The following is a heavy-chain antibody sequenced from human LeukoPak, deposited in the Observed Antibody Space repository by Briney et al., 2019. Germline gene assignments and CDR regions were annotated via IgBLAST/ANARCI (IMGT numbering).Heavy chain of an antibody. CDR1: GFTFNNYS. CDR2: ISSSSSYI. D-gene: IGHD3-22*01. CDR3: ARVDSSGYYLSTAFDI. V-gene: IGHV3-21*04. Sequence: PGGSLRLSCAASGFTFNNYSMNWVRQAPGKGLEWVSSISSSSSYIYYADSVKGRFTISRDNAKTSLYLQLNSLRAEDTAVYYCARVDSSGYYLSTAFDIWGQGTMVTVSS. J-gene: IGHJ3*02.